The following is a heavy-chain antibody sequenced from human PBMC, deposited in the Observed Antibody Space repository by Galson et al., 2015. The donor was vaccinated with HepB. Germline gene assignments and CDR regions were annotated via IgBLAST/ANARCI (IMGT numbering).Heavy chain of an antibody. V-gene: IGHV3-66*01. Sequence: SLRLSCAASGFTVSSNYMSWVRQAPGKGLEWVSVIYSGGSTYYADSVKGRFTISRDNSKNTLYLQMNSLRAEDTAVYYCARDLSLMVRSSGMDVWGQGTTGTVSS. CDR3: ARDLSLMVRSSGMDV. J-gene: IGHJ6*02. CDR1: GFTVSSNY. CDR2: IYSGGST. D-gene: IGHD3-10*01.